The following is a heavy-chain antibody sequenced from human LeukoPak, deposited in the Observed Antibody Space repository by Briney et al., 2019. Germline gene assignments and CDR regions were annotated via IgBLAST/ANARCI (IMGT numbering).Heavy chain of an antibody. D-gene: IGHD3-10*01. Sequence: GGSLRLSCSASGFTFSSYSMNWVRQAPGKGLEWVSSISSSSSYIYYADSVKGRVTISRDNAKNSLYLQMNSLRVEDTAVYYCARDPGESDGWGQGTTVTVSS. V-gene: IGHV3-21*01. CDR3: ARDPGESDG. CDR2: ISSSSSYI. CDR1: GFTFSSYS. J-gene: IGHJ6*02.